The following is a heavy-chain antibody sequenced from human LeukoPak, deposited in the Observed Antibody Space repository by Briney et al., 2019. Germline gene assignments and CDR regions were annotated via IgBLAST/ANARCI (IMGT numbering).Heavy chain of an antibody. J-gene: IGHJ4*02. CDR1: GFTFSSYA. CDR3: ARTHLEWLSFDY. CDR2: ISYVGSNK. D-gene: IGHD3-3*01. Sequence: PGGSLRLSCAASGFTFSSYAMHWVRQAPGKGLEWVAVISYVGSNKYYADSVKGRFTISRDNSKNTLYLQMNSLRAEDTAVYYCARTHLEWLSFDYWGQGTLVTVSS. V-gene: IGHV3-30-3*01.